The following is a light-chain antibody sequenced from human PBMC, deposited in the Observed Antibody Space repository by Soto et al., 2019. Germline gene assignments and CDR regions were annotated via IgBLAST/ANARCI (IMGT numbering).Light chain of an antibody. J-gene: IGLJ1*01. V-gene: IGLV2-23*01. CDR3: CSSAPESTYV. Sequence: QSALAQPASLSGSPGQSITISCTGTDSDVGAYNSVSWYQQHPHKAPRLIIYKGTRRPSGISYRFSGSTSGNAASLTISALQADDEADYFCCSSAPESTYVFGTGTKVTVL. CDR2: KGT. CDR1: DSDVGAYNS.